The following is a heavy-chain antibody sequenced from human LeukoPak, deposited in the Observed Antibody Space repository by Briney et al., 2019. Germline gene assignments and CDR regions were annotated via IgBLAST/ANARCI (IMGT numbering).Heavy chain of an antibody. D-gene: IGHD2-2*01. Sequence: GGSLRLSCAASGFTFNNYAMSWVRQAPGKGLEWVAKIKQDGSEKYYVDSVKGRFTISRDNAKNSLSLQMNSLRAEDTAVYYCARDQGYCTSASCRGDAFDVWGQGSMVSVSS. CDR1: GFTFNNYA. V-gene: IGHV3-7*01. CDR3: ARDQGYCTSASCRGDAFDV. J-gene: IGHJ3*01. CDR2: IKQDGSEK.